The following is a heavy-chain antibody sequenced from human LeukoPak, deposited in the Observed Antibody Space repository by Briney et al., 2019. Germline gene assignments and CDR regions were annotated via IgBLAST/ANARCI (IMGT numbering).Heavy chain of an antibody. J-gene: IGHJ6*02. CDR1: GGTFSSYA. CDR2: IIPILGIA. D-gene: IGHD5-18*01. Sequence: SVKVSCKASGGTFSSYAISWVRQAPGQGLEWMGRIIPILGIANYAQKFQGRVTITADKSTSTAYMELSSLRSEDTAVYYCAREMLVQLWFYGMDVWGQGTTVTVSS. V-gene: IGHV1-69*04. CDR3: AREMLVQLWFYGMDV.